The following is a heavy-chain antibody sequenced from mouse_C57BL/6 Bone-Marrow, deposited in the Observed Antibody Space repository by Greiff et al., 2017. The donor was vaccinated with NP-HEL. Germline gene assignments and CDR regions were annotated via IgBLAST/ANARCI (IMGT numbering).Heavy chain of an antibody. V-gene: IGHV5-6*02. J-gene: IGHJ4*01. Sequence: EVKLMESGGDLVKPGGSLKLSCAASGFTFSSYGLSWVRQTPDKMLEWVATISSGGSYTYYPDSVKGRFTISRDNAKNTLYLQMSSLKSEDTAMYYCARRGYYGSFYYAMDYWGQGTSVTVSS. CDR3: ARRGYYGSFYYAMDY. CDR2: ISSGGSYT. D-gene: IGHD1-1*01. CDR1: GFTFSSYG.